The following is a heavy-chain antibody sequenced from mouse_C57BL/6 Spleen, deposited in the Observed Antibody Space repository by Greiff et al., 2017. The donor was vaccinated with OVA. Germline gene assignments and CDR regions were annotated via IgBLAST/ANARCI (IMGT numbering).Heavy chain of an antibody. J-gene: IGHJ4*01. CDR1: GFTFSDYY. CDR3: ARDGLGYAMDY. CDR2: LNYDGSST. V-gene: IGHV5-16*01. Sequence: EVQLVESEGGLVQPGSSMKLSCTASGFTFSDYYMAWVRQVPEQGLEWVANLNYDGSSTYYLDSLKGRFIISTDNATNILYLQMSSLKAEDTAKYYCARDGLGYAMDYWGQGTSVTVSS. D-gene: IGHD2-13*01.